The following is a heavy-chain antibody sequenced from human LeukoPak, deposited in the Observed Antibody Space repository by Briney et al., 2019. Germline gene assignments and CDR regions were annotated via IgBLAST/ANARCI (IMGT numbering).Heavy chain of an antibody. CDR1: GGSISSGGYY. CDR3: ARRGGSGSYLLYYYYMDV. D-gene: IGHD3-10*01. J-gene: IGHJ6*03. V-gene: IGHV4-30-2*01. CDR2: IYHSGST. Sequence: SETLSLTCTVSGGSISSGGYYWSWIRQPPGKGLEWIGYIYHSGSTYYNPSLKSRVTISVDTSKNQFSLKLSSVTAADTAVYYCARRGGSGSYLLYYYYMDVWGKGTTVTVSS.